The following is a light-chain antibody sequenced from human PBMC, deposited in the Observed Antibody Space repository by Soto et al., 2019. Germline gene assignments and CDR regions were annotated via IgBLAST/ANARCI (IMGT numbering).Light chain of an antibody. CDR2: KAS. V-gene: IGKV1-5*03. Sequence: DIQMTQSPSTLSASVGDRVTITCRASQSISSGLAWYQQKPGKAPKLLIYKASSIESGVPSRFSGSGSGTDFTLAISSLQPDDFALYYRQQYNSSPCTVGQGTKMEIK. CDR3: QQYNSSPCT. CDR1: QSISSG. J-gene: IGKJ1*01.